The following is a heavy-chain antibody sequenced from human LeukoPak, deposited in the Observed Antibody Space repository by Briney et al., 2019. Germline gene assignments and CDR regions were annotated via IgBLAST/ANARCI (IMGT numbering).Heavy chain of an antibody. CDR2: ISSASNTI. CDR1: GFTFSSYS. V-gene: IGHV3-48*01. Sequence: PGGSLRLSCAASGFTFSSYSMNWLRQAPGKALEWVSYISSASNTIYYADSVKGRFTISRDNAKNSLYLQTNSLRAEDTAMYYCARDGWFGDYNWFDPWGQGTLVTVSS. D-gene: IGHD3-10*01. CDR3: ARDGWFGDYNWFDP. J-gene: IGHJ5*02.